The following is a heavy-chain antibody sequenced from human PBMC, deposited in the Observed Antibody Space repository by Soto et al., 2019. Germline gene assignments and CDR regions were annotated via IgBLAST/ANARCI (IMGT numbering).Heavy chain of an antibody. D-gene: IGHD3-10*01. CDR1: GYSFVTHW. J-gene: IGHJ6*01. Sequence: VESVKISCEDSGYSFVTHWIGWVVQMPGKGLEWIGIIYPYGSETTYSPAFQGHVTISADKSTNTAYLQWSSLKASDTAIYYCARISPSYPYFYYGMDVWGQGTTVTVSS. CDR2: IYPYGSET. V-gene: IGHV5-51*01. CDR3: ARISPSYPYFYYGMDV.